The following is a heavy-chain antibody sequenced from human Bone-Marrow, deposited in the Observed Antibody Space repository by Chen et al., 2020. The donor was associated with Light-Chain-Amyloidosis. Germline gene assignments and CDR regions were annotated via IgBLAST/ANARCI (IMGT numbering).Heavy chain of an antibody. CDR1: GGSFSGYY. CDR3: AREGTAMGRGQFLNFFYYMDV. J-gene: IGHJ6*03. D-gene: IGHD5-18*01. Sequence: QVQLQQRGAGLLKPSETLSLTCAVYGGSFSGYYWSWIRQPPGKGLEWIGEINHSGSTNYNPSLKSRLTISVDTSKKQLSLKLSSVTAADTAVYYCAREGTAMGRGQFLNFFYYMDVWGKGTTVTVSS. V-gene: IGHV4-34*01. CDR2: INHSGST.